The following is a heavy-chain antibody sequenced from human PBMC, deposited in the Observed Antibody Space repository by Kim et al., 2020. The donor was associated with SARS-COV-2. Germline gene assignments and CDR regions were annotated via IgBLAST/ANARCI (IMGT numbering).Heavy chain of an antibody. Sequence: GGSLRLSCAASGFTFSSYEMNWVRQAPGKGLEWVSYISSSGSTIYYEDSVKGRFTISRDNAKNSLYLQMNSLRAEDTAVYYCARAAGDDYSNYEAFDIWGQGTMVTVSS. CDR2: ISSSGSTI. D-gene: IGHD4-4*01. CDR3: ARAAGDDYSNYEAFDI. J-gene: IGHJ3*02. CDR1: GFTFSSYE. V-gene: IGHV3-48*03.